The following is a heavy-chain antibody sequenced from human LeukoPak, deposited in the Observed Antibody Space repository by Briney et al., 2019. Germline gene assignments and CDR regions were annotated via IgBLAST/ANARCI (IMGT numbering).Heavy chain of an antibody. J-gene: IGHJ4*02. CDR2: INPNSGGT. CDR1: GYTFTGYY. V-gene: IGHV1-2*02. CDR3: ARTLSVGPWSSIDY. Sequence: GASVKVSCKASGYTFTGYYMHWVRQALGQGLEWMGWINPNSGGTNYAQKFQGRVTMTRDTSISTAYMELSRLRSDDTAVYYCARTLSVGPWSSIDYWGQGTLVTVSS. D-gene: IGHD2-15*01.